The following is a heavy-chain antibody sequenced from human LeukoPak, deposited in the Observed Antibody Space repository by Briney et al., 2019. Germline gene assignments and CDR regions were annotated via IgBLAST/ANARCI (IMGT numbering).Heavy chain of an antibody. J-gene: IGHJ4*02. V-gene: IGHV4-34*01. CDR2: INHSGST. D-gene: IGHD1-26*01. Sequence: PSETLSLTCAVYGGSSSGYYWSWIRQPPGKGLEWIGEINHSGSTNYNPSLKSRVTISVDTSKNQFSLKLTSVTAADTAVYYCATYSGSSPALGYWGQGTLVTVSS. CDR1: GGSSSGYY. CDR3: ATYSGSSPALGY.